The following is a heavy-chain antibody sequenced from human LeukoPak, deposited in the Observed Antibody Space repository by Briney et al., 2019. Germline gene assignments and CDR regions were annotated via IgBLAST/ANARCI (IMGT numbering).Heavy chain of an antibody. D-gene: IGHD3-10*01. Sequence: PSQTLSLTCTVSGGSISSSSYYWGWIRQPPGKGLEWIGSIYYSGSTYYNPSLKSRVTISVDTSKNQFSLKLSPVTAADTAVYYCARLGVLLWFGELLPNNWFDPWGQGTLVTVSS. CDR2: IYYSGST. V-gene: IGHV4-39*01. CDR3: ARLGVLLWFGELLPNNWFDP. CDR1: GGSISSSSYY. J-gene: IGHJ5*02.